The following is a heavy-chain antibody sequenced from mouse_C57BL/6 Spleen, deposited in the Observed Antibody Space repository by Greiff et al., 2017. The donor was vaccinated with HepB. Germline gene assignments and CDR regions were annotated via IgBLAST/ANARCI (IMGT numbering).Heavy chain of an antibody. Sequence: EVKLVESGGGLVQSGRSLRLSCATSGFTFSDFYMEWVRQAPGKGLGWIAASSNKANDYTTEYSASVKGRFIVSRGTSQSILYLQRIALGAEDTAICYCARDANYAMDYWGQGTSVTVSS. CDR3: ARDANYAMDY. CDR2: SSNKANDYTT. J-gene: IGHJ4*01. V-gene: IGHV7-1*01. CDR1: GFTFSDFY.